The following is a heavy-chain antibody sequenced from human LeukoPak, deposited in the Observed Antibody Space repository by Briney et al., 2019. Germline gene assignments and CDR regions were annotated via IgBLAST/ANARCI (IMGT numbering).Heavy chain of an antibody. CDR2: IIPIFGTA. CDR3: ARYPYDILTGYPNYYGMDV. J-gene: IGHJ6*02. D-gene: IGHD3-9*01. V-gene: IGHV1-69*13. Sequence: SVKVSCKASGGTFSSYAISWVRQAPGQGLEWMGGIIPIFGTANYAQEFQGRVTITADESTSTAYMELSSLRSEDTAVYYCARYPYDILTGYPNYYGMDVWGQGTTVTVS. CDR1: GGTFSSYA.